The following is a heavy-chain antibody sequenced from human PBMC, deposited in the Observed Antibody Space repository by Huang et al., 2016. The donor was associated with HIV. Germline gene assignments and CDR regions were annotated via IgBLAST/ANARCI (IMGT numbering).Heavy chain of an antibody. Sequence: EVDLVQSGGGLVQPGRSLRLSCVGSGFTFRSYWMNWVRQPPGRGLEGVATIKQDGSERFYVDSVRGRFAISRDNANDSLSLQLNSLKGEDSAIYFCTRGFRAKPGDYWGQGSLVTVSS. CDR3: TRGFRAKPGDY. V-gene: IGHV3-7*01. CDR2: IKQDGSER. CDR1: GFTFRSYW. J-gene: IGHJ4*02.